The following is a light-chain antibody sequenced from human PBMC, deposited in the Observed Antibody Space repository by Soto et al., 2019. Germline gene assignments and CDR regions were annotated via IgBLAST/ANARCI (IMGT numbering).Light chain of an antibody. CDR1: QGIGND. V-gene: IGKV1-17*01. CDR3: LQHHTYPRT. Sequence: DIQMTQSPSSLSASVGDTVTINCRASQGIGNDLGWYQQRPGEAPKRLIYAASTLQNEVPSRFNRSGSGTDFRLTITGLHPEDFAPDDWLQHHTYPRTFGQGTKLVI. J-gene: IGKJ2*01. CDR2: AAS.